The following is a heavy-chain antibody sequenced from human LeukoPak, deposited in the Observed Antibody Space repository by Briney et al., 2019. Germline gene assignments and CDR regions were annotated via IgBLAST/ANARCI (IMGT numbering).Heavy chain of an antibody. CDR2: IYYSGST. CDR1: GGSISSYY. CDR3: ARERGYCSSTSCYHNWFDP. J-gene: IGHJ5*02. D-gene: IGHD2-2*01. V-gene: IGHV4-59*01. Sequence: SETLSLTCTVSGGSISSYYWSWIRQPPGKGLEWIGYIYYSGSTNYNPSLKSRVTISVDTSKNQFSLKLSSVAAADTAVYYCARERGYCSSTSCYHNWFDPWGQGTLVTVSS.